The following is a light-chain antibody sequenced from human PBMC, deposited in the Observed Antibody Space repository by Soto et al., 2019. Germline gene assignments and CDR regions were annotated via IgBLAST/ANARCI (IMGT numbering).Light chain of an antibody. V-gene: IGKV3-15*01. J-gene: IGKJ1*01. Sequence: EIVMTQSPVTLSVSPGERATLSCRASQSVRSNLAWYQQKPGQAPRHLMYDASTRATGIPARFSGSGSGTEFTLTISSLQSEDFAVYYCQQYNNWPPWTFGQGTKVDIK. CDR2: DAS. CDR1: QSVRSN. CDR3: QQYNNWPPWT.